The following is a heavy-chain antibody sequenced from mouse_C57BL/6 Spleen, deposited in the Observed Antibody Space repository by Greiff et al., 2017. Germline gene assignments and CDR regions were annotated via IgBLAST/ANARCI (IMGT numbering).Heavy chain of an antibody. V-gene: IGHV1-7*01. J-gene: IGHJ2*01. D-gene: IGHD2-2*01. CDR1: GYTFTSYW. CDR3: AYGSSFDY. Sequence: VQLQQSGAELAKPGASVKLSCKASGYTFTSYWMHWVKQRPGQGLEWIGYINPSSGYTKYNQKFKDKATLTADKSSSTAYMQLSSLTYADSAFYYCAYGSSFDYWGQGTPLTVSS. CDR2: INPSSGYT.